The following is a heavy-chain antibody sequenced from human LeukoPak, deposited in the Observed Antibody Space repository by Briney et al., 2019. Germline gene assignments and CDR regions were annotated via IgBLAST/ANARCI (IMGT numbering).Heavy chain of an antibody. J-gene: IGHJ3*01. CDR1: GFTFSNYR. D-gene: IGHD2-2*01. CDR3: AKDRSCTGSSCNVGS. Sequence: PGGSLRLSCVASGFTFSNYRMNWVRQAPGKGLEWVSYISTGSSTIYYADSVKGRFTISRDNAKNSLHLQMNSLRAEDTAVYYCAKDRSCTGSSCNVGSWGQGTMVTVSS. V-gene: IGHV3-48*01. CDR2: ISTGSSTI.